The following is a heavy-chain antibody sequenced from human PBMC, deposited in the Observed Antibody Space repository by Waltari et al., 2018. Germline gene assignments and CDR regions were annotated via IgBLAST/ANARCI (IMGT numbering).Heavy chain of an antibody. CDR1: GYTLPALS. CDR2: FDPEDGET. Sequence: QVQLVQSGAEVKKPGASVKVSCKVSGYTLPALSMHWVRQAPGKGLEGMGGFDPEDGETIYAQKFQGRVTMTEDTSTDTAYMELSSLRSEDTAVYYCATVGYYDSSGYYQGQLDYWGQGTLVTVSS. CDR3: ATVGYYDSSGYYQGQLDY. V-gene: IGHV1-24*01. J-gene: IGHJ4*02. D-gene: IGHD3-22*01.